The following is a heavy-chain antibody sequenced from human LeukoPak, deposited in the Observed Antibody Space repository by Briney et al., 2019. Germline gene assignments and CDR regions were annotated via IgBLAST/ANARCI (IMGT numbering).Heavy chain of an antibody. CDR3: AKGGDGRYYSRADY. V-gene: IGHV3-20*04. J-gene: IGHJ4*02. CDR2: INWNGGRT. D-gene: IGHD2-21*01. CDR1: GFMFDDYG. Sequence: GGSLRLSCAASGFMFDDYGMSWVRQAPGKGLEWVCGINWNGGRTGYADSVKGRFTISRDNAKNSLYLQMNSLRAEDTAVYYCAKGGDGRYYSRADYWGQGTLVTVSS.